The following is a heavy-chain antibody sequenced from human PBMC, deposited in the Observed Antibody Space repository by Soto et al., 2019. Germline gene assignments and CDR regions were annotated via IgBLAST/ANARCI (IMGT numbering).Heavy chain of an antibody. V-gene: IGHV3-30-3*01. CDR2: ISYDGNNK. J-gene: IGHJ6*02. CDR3: ARAGCDGGSCYTLVGLRYGMDG. CDR1: GFTFSSSV. D-gene: IGHD2-15*01. Sequence: QVQLVESGGGVVQPGRSLRLSCAASGFTFSSSVMYWVRQAPGKGLEWVAVISYDGNNKYYADSVKGRFTISRDNSKNTLYRQMNSLRAEDTAVYYWARAGCDGGSCYTLVGLRYGMDGWGQGTTVTVSS.